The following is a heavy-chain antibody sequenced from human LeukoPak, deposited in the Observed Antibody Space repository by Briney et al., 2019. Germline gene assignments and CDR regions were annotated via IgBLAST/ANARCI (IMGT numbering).Heavy chain of an antibody. V-gene: IGHV6-1*01. J-gene: IGHJ4*02. Sequence: SQTLSLTCAISGDSVSSNSAAWNWIRQSPSRGLEWLGRTYYRSKWYNDYAVSVKSRITINPDTSKNQFSLKLSSVTAADTAVYYCARDGYYDSSGHSEFDYWGQGTLVTVSS. CDR1: GDSVSSNSAA. CDR2: TYYRSKWYN. CDR3: ARDGYYDSSGHSEFDY. D-gene: IGHD3-22*01.